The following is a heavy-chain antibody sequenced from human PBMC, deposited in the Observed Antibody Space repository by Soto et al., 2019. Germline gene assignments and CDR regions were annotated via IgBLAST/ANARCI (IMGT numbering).Heavy chain of an antibody. Sequence: PGESLKISCKGSGYSFTSYWISWVRQMPGKGLEWMGRIDPSDSYTNYSPSFQGHVTISADKSISTAYLQWSSLKASDTAMYYCARLGYCSGGSCYLYWGGMDVWGQGTTVTVSS. V-gene: IGHV5-10-1*01. CDR2: IDPSDSYT. D-gene: IGHD2-15*01. CDR3: ARLGYCSGGSCYLYWGGMDV. J-gene: IGHJ6*02. CDR1: GYSFTSYW.